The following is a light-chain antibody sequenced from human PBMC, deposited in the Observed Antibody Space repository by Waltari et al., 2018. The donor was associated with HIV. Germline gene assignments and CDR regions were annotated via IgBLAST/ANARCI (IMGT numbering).Light chain of an antibody. Sequence: QAVLTQPPSVSGAPGQRVTISCTGSSSNIGEGHDVHWYQQLPGTAPKLLIYGDTHRPSGVPDRFSGSKSGTSVSLAIAGLQTEDEAVFYCQSFDSSLSNLVVFGGGTKVTVL. J-gene: IGLJ2*01. CDR3: QSFDSSLSNLVV. V-gene: IGLV1-40*01. CDR2: GDT. CDR1: SSNIGEGHD.